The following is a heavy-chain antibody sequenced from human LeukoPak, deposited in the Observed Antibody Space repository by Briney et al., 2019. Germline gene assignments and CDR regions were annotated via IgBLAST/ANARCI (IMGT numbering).Heavy chain of an antibody. J-gene: IGHJ4*02. CDR3: ARRMGDIVVVPAAMRTPLDY. Sequence: GGSLRLSCAASGFTFSSYEMNWVRQAPGQGLKWVSYISSSGSTIYYADSVKRRFTISRGHAKNSLYLQMNSLRAEDTAVYYCARRMGDIVVVPAAMRTPLDYWGQGTLVTVSS. CDR2: ISSSGSTI. V-gene: IGHV3-48*03. CDR1: GFTFSSYE. D-gene: IGHD2-2*01.